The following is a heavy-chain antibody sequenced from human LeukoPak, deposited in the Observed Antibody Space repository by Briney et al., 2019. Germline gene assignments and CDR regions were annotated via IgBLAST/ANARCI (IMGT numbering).Heavy chain of an antibody. Sequence: ASVKVSCKVSGYALTELSMHWVRQAPGKGLEWMRGFDPEDGETIYAQKFQGRVTMTEDTSTDTAYMELSSLRSEDTAVYYCATAALLNDFWSGHYYYFDYWGQGTLVTVSS. D-gene: IGHD3-3*01. CDR2: FDPEDGET. J-gene: IGHJ4*02. CDR3: ATAALLNDFWSGHYYYFDY. CDR1: GYALTELS. V-gene: IGHV1-24*01.